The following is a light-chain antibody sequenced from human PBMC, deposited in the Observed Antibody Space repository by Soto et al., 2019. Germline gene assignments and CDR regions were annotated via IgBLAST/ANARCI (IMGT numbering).Light chain of an antibody. J-gene: IGKJ1*01. CDR2: KAS. Sequence: IQMTQSPSTLSGSVGDRVTITCRASQTISSWLAWYQQKPGKAPKLRIYKASTVKSGVPSRFSGSGSGTEFTLTISRLQPDDFATYYCQHYNSYSEAFGQGTKV. CDR3: QHYNSYSEA. V-gene: IGKV1-5*03. CDR1: QTISSW.